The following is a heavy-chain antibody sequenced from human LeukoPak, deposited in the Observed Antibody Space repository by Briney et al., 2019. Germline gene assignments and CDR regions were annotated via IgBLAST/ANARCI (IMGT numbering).Heavy chain of an antibody. J-gene: IGHJ3*02. CDR3: ARVMTWTRNPYAFDI. CDR2: ISYDGSNQ. V-gene: IGHV3-30-3*01. D-gene: IGHD1-14*01. Sequence: PGGSLRLSCAASGFTFSSYAMHWVRQAPGKGLEWVVFISYDGSNQYSADSVKGRFTISRDNSKNTLYLQMSSLRVEDTAVYYCARVMTWTRNPYAFDIWGQGTMVSVSS. CDR1: GFTFSSYA.